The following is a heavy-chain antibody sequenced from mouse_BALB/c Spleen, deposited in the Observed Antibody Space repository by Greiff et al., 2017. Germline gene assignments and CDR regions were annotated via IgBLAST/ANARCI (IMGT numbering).Heavy chain of an antibody. CDR2: ISYDGSN. J-gene: IGHJ4*01. CDR3: ARDQGITTVAPYAMDY. V-gene: IGHV3-6*02. Sequence: DVKLQESGPGLVKPSQSLSLTCSVTGYSITSGYYWNWIRQFPGNKLEWMGYISYDGSNNYNPSLKNRISITRDTSKNQFFLKLNSVTTEDTATYYCARDQGITTVAPYAMDYWGQGTSVTVSS. CDR1: GYSITSGYY. D-gene: IGHD1-1*01.